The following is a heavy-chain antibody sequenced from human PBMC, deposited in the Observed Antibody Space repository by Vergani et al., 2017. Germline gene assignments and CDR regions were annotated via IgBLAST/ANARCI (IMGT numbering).Heavy chain of an antibody. CDR2: IYTSGST. CDR1: GGSISSYY. D-gene: IGHD2-2*01. V-gene: IGHV4-4*07. CDR3: ARAHCSSTSCYRDNWFDP. Sequence: QVQLQESGPGLVKPSETLSLTCTVSGGSISSYYWSWIRQPAGKGLEWIGRIYTSGSTNYNPSLKSRVTMSVDTSKNQFSLKLSSVTAADTAVYYCARAHCSSTSCYRDNWFDPWGQGTLVTVSS. J-gene: IGHJ5*02.